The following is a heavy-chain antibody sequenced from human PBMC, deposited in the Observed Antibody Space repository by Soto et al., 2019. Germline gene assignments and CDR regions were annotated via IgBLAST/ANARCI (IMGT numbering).Heavy chain of an antibody. V-gene: IGHV1-69*01. CDR1: GGTFTYYG. D-gene: IGHD6-13*01. CDR3: ARDLGTPIAGPPRRETYGWLDP. CDR2: IIPIIGPA. Sequence: QVQLVQSGAEVKRPGSSVKLSCKASGGTFTYYGISWVRQAPGQGLEWMGGIIPIIGPATYAQKFRGRVTITADQSTSTAYMELSSLGSEDTALYYCARDLGTPIAGPPRRETYGWLDPWCQGTLVTVSS. J-gene: IGHJ5*02.